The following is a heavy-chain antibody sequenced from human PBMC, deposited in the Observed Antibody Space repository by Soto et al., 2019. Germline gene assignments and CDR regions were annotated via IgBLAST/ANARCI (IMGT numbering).Heavy chain of an antibody. J-gene: IGHJ3*02. D-gene: IGHD5-12*01. CDR2: INHSGST. V-gene: IGHV4-34*01. Sequence: SETLSLTCAVYGGSFSGYYWSWIRQPPGKGLEWIGEINHSGSTNYNPSLKSRVTISVDTSKNQFSLKLSSVTAADTAVYYCARGFRGYQRRGAFDIWGQGTMVTGSS. CDR3: ARGFRGYQRRGAFDI. CDR1: GGSFSGYY.